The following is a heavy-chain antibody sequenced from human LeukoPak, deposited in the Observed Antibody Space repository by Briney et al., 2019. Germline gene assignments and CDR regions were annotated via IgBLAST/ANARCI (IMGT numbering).Heavy chain of an antibody. CDR2: TYYRSKWYN. CDR1: GDSVTSNSAA. V-gene: IGHV6-1*01. CDR3: ARAVRWVGPTSYWYFDL. Sequence: SQTLSLTCAISGDSVTSNSAAWNWIRQSPSSGLEWLGRTYYRSKWYNDYAVSVKSRITSNPDTSKNQFSLQLNSVTPEDTAVYYCARAVRWVGPTSYWYFDLWGRGTLVTVSS. J-gene: IGHJ2*01. D-gene: IGHD1-26*01.